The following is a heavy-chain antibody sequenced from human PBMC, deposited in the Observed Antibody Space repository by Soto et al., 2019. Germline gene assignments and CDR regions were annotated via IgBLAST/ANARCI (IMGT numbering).Heavy chain of an antibody. CDR3: ARLGREITDYAIYYYYYMDV. D-gene: IGHD4-17*01. CDR2: ISSSGSTI. V-gene: IGHV3-11*01. Sequence: PGGSLRLSCAASGFTFSDYYMSWIRQAPGKGLEWVSYISSSGSTIYYADSVKGRFTISRDNAKNSLYLQMNSLRAEDTAVYYWARLGREITDYAIYYYYYMDVWGKGATVTVSS. CDR1: GFTFSDYY. J-gene: IGHJ6*03.